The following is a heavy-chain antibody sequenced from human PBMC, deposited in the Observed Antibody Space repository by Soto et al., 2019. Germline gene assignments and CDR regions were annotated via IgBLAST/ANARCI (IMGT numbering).Heavy chain of an antibody. V-gene: IGHV2-5*02. CDR1: GFSLSTSGVG. Sequence: QITLKESGPTLVKPTQTLTLTCTFSGFSLSTSGVGVGWIRQPPGKALEWLALIYWDDDKRYSPSLKSRLTLTKDTPKNQVVLTMTNMDPVDTATYYCAHKDRSSWYNWFDPWGQGTLVTVSS. J-gene: IGHJ5*02. CDR2: IYWDDDK. CDR3: AHKDRSSWYNWFDP. D-gene: IGHD6-13*01.